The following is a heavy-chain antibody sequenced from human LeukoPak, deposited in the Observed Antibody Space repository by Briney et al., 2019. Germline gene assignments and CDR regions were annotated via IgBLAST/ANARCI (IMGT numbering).Heavy chain of an antibody. Sequence: GGSLRLSCAASGFTFSSYSMNWVRQAPGKGLEWVSYISSSSSTIYYADSVKGRFTISRDNAKNSLYLQMNSLRAEDTAVYYCARVNDFWSGYLGYWGQGTLVTVSS. CDR1: GFTFSSYS. CDR2: ISSSSSTI. V-gene: IGHV3-48*04. J-gene: IGHJ4*02. CDR3: ARVNDFWSGYLGY. D-gene: IGHD3-3*01.